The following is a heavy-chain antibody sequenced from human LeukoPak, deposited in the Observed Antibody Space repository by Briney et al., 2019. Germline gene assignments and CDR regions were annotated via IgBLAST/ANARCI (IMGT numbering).Heavy chain of an antibody. Sequence: PSETLSLTCAVYGGSFSGYYWSWIRQPPGKGLEWIGEINHSGSTNYNPSLKSRVTISVDTSKNQFSLKLSSVTAADTAVYYCARVEPPVLVVYAYWFDPWGQGTLVTVSS. CDR2: INHSGST. D-gene: IGHD2-8*02. J-gene: IGHJ5*02. CDR1: GGSFSGYY. V-gene: IGHV4-34*01. CDR3: ARVEPPVLVVYAYWFDP.